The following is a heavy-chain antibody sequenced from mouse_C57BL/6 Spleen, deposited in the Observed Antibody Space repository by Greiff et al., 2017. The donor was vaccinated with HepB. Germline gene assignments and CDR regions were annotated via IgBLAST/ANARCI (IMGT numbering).Heavy chain of an antibody. V-gene: IGHV1-55*01. CDR3: ARYSPNYYGSSYFDY. CDR1: GYTFTSYW. CDR2: IYPGSGST. Sequence: QVQLQQPGAELVKPGASVKMSCKASGYTFTSYWITWVKQRPGQGLEWIGDIYPGSGSTNYNEKFKSKATLTVDTSSSTAYMQLSSLTSEDSAVYYCARYSPNYYGSSYFDYWGQGTTLTVSS. J-gene: IGHJ2*01. D-gene: IGHD1-1*01.